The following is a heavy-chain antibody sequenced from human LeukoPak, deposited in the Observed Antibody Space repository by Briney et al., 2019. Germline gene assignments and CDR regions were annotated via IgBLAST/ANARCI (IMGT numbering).Heavy chain of an antibody. CDR3: ARDLVTVTKGFDI. J-gene: IGHJ3*02. Sequence: PSETLSLTCTVSGGSISGYYWSWIRQPPGKGLEWIGYIYTSGSTNYNPSLKSRVTISVDTSKNQFSLKLSSVTAADTAVYYCARDLVTVTKGFDIWGQGTMVSVPS. D-gene: IGHD4-17*01. CDR2: IYTSGST. V-gene: IGHV4-4*09. CDR1: GGSISGYY.